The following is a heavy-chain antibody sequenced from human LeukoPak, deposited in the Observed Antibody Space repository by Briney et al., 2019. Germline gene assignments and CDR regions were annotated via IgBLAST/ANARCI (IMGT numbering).Heavy chain of an antibody. CDR1: GASPY. Sequence: SETLSLTCTVSGASPYWTWIRQPPGTGLEWIGYIYSTTGTTNNNPSLKSRVTMSLDTSKKHLSLKLSAVTAADTAVYYCARGYGWFDPWGQGILVIVSS. CDR2: IYSTTGTT. CDR3: ARGYGWFDP. V-gene: IGHV4-4*09. D-gene: IGHD3-10*01. J-gene: IGHJ5*02.